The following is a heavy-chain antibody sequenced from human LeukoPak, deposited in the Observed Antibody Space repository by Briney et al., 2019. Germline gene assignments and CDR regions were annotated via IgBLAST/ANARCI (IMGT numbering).Heavy chain of an antibody. CDR2: ISSSSSTI. Sequence: GGSLRLSCAASGFTFSSYSMNWVRQAPGKGLEWVSYISSSSSTIYYADSVKGRFTISRDNAKNSLYLQMNSLRAGDTAVYYCARVEWFGELWGAFDIWGQGTMVTVSS. J-gene: IGHJ3*02. V-gene: IGHV3-48*01. D-gene: IGHD3-10*01. CDR1: GFTFSSYS. CDR3: ARVEWFGELWGAFDI.